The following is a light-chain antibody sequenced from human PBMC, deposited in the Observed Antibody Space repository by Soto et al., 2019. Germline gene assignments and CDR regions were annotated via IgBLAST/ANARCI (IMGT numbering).Light chain of an antibody. J-gene: IGLJ2*01. V-gene: IGLV2-8*01. CDR2: EVS. CDR3: SSYAGSNNFGVV. Sequence: QSALTQPPSASGSPGQSVTISCTGTSSDGGGYNYVSWYQQHPGKAPKLMIYEVSKRPSGVPDRFSGSKSGNTASLTVSGLQAEDEADYYFSSYAGSNNFGVVFGGGTKLTVL. CDR1: SSDGGGYNY.